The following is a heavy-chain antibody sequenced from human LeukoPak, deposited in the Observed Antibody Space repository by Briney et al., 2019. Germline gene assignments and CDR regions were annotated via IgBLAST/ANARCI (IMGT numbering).Heavy chain of an antibody. Sequence: SETLSLTCTVSGGSISSSSYYWGWIRQPPGKGLEWIGSIYYSGSTYYNPSLKSRVTISVDTSKNQFSLKLSSVTAADTAVYYCAREKLPYDYVWGSYRESYYFDYWGQGTLVTVSS. D-gene: IGHD3-16*02. CDR3: AREKLPYDYVWGSYRESYYFDY. V-gene: IGHV4-39*02. CDR1: GGSISSSSYY. CDR2: IYYSGST. J-gene: IGHJ4*02.